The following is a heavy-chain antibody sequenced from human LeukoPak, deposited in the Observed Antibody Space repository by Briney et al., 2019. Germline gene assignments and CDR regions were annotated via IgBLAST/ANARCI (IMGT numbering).Heavy chain of an antibody. J-gene: IGHJ6*03. CDR1: AGSISSYY. CDR2: IYYSGST. Sequence: SETLSLTRTVAAGSISSYYWSWIRQPPGKGLEWVGYIYYSGSTNYNPSLKSRVTISVDTSKNQFSLKLSSVTAADTAVYYCARWSSFYYYYMDVWGKGTTVTVSS. D-gene: IGHD6-13*01. CDR3: ARWSSFYYYYMDV. V-gene: IGHV4-59*01.